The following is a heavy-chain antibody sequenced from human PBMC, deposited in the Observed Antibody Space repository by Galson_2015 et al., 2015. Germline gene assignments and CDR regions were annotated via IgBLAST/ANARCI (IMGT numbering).Heavy chain of an antibody. V-gene: IGHV4-39*07. CDR2: IYYSGST. Sequence: SETLSLTCTVSGGSISSSSYYWGWIRQPPGKGLEWIGSIYYSGSTNYNPSLKSRVTISVDTSKNQFSLKLSSVTAADTAVYYCVRDGGDYGDYRKGRPYYYGMDVWGQGTTVTVSS. CDR3: VRDGGDYGDYRKGRPYYYGMDV. CDR1: GGSISSSSYY. J-gene: IGHJ6*02. D-gene: IGHD4-17*01.